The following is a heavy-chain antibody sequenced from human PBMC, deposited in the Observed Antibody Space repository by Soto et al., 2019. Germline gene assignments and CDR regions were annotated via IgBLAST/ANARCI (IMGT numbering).Heavy chain of an antibody. J-gene: IGHJ5*02. CDR2: SRDKTQRYTT. CDR3: ARVLSKTWFDP. CDR1: GFSISDHY. V-gene: IGHV3-72*01. Sequence: EVQVVESGGGLVQPGGSLRLSCAASGFSISDHYMDWVRQAPGKGLEWVGRSRDKTQRYTTEYAASVKGRDTISRDESENSLYLQMNSLKSEDTAVYYCARVLSKTWFDPWGQGTLVTVSS. D-gene: IGHD6-13*01.